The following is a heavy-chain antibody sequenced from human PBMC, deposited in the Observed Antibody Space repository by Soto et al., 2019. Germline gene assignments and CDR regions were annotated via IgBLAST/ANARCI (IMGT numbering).Heavy chain of an antibody. Sequence: QVELVQSGAEVKKPGASVKVSCKGSGYIFSNYGISWVRQAPGQGLEWMGWISAYTGNTEDAQKFQGRVTMTTDTSTNTAYMELSSLRSDDTAVYYCARALGPGSDYGMDVWGQGTTVTVSS. CDR2: ISAYTGNT. CDR1: GYIFSNYG. CDR3: ARALGPGSDYGMDV. V-gene: IGHV1-18*01. J-gene: IGHJ6*02. D-gene: IGHD3-10*01.